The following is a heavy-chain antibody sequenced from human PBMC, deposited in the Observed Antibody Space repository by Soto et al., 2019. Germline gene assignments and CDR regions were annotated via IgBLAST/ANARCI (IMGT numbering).Heavy chain of an antibody. CDR1: GFTFSSYE. CDR2: ISSSGSTI. D-gene: IGHD3-10*01. Sequence: GSLSLSCAASGFTFSSYEMNWVRQAPGKGLEWVSYISSSGSTIYYADSVKGRFTISRDNAKNSLYLQMNSLRAEDTAVYYCASISGTPSYYYYGMDVWGQGTTVTVSS. CDR3: ASISGTPSYYYYGMDV. J-gene: IGHJ6*02. V-gene: IGHV3-48*03.